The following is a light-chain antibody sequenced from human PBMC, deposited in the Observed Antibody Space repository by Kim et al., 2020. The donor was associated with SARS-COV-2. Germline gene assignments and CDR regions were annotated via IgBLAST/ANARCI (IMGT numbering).Light chain of an antibody. J-gene: IGKJ1*01. CDR2: GAS. CDR3: HQYDVSPET. CDR1: QSVSRNY. V-gene: IGKV3-20*01. Sequence: EIVLTQSPGTLSLSPGDRATLSCRASQSVSRNYLAWLQQKPGQAPRLLIYGASSRATGIPDRFSGSGSGTDFTLTISRLEPEDFAVYYCHQYDVSPETFSQGTKVDIK.